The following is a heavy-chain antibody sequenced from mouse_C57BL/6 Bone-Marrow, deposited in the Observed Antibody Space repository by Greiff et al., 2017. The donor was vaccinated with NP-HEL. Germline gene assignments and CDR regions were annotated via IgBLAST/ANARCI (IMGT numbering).Heavy chain of an antibody. CDR1: GYTFTSYW. V-gene: IGHV1-55*01. CDR3: ARKEGYGSSYAWFAY. J-gene: IGHJ3*01. CDR2: IYPGSGST. D-gene: IGHD1-1*01. Sequence: VQLQQPGAELVKPGASVKMSCKASGYTFTSYWITWVKQRPGQGLEWIGDIYPGSGSTNYNEKFKSKATLTVDTSSSTAYMQLSSLTSEDSAVYYCARKEGYGSSYAWFAYWGQGTLVTVSA.